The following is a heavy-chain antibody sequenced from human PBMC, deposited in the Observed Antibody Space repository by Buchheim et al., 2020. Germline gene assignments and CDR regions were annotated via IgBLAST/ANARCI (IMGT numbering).Heavy chain of an antibody. J-gene: IGHJ6*02. CDR1: GFTFSSYE. CDR2: ISSSGSTI. V-gene: IGHV3-48*03. D-gene: IGHD3-3*01. Sequence: EVQLVESGGGLVQPGGSLKLSCAASGFTFSSYEMNWVRQAPGKGLEWVSYISSSGSTIYYADSVKGRFTISRDNAKTSLYLPMNSLRAEDTAVYYCARDLRITIFGVVITNYYYGMDVWGQGTT. CDR3: ARDLRITIFGVVITNYYYGMDV.